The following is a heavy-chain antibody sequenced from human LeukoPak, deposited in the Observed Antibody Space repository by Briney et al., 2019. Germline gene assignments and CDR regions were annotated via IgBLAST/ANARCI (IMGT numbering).Heavy chain of an antibody. CDR2: IYTSGST. D-gene: IGHD2-21*01. J-gene: IGHJ4*02. CDR3: ARVWPRGGYYFDY. CDR1: GGSISSYY. V-gene: IGHV4-4*07. Sequence: AETLSLTCTVSGGSISSYYWSWTRQPAGQGLEWIWRIYTSGSTNYNPSLKSRVTMSVDTSKNQFSLKLSSVTAADTAVYYCARVWPRGGYYFDYWGQGTLVTVSS.